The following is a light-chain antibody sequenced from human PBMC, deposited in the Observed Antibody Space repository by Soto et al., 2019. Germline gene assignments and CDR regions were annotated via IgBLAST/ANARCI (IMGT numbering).Light chain of an antibody. CDR3: QQYESFPRT. CDR1: QSINNW. CDR2: KAS. Sequence: DIQMTQSPSTLSASVGDRVTITCRASQSINNWLAWYQQKPGKAPKLFIFKASTLEIGVPSRFSGSGSGTEFTLNISSLQPDDFATYFCQQYESFPRTFGQGTKAEIK. J-gene: IGKJ1*01. V-gene: IGKV1-5*03.